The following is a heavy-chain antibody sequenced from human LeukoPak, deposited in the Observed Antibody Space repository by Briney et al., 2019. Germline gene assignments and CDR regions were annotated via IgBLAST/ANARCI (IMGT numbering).Heavy chain of an antibody. D-gene: IGHD3-3*01. J-gene: IGHJ6*03. V-gene: IGHV3-66*01. CDR2: IYSGGST. CDR3: ARAASYDFHYYYYYMDV. Sequence: GGSLRLSCAASRFTVSSNYMSWVRQAPGKGLEWVSVIYSGGSTYYADSVKGRFTISRDNSKNTLYLQMNRLRAEDTAVYYCARAASYDFHYYYYYMDVWGKGTTVTVSS. CDR1: RFTVSSNY.